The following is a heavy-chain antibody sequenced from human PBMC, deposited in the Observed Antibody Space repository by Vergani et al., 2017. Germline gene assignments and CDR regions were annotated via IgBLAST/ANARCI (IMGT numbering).Heavy chain of an antibody. CDR3: AKSDSSGYPYYGMDV. V-gene: IGHV3-23*04. CDR2: ISGRGGST. D-gene: IGHD3-22*01. Sequence: EVQLVESGGGLVKPGGSLRLSCAASGFTFSSYAMSWVRQAPGKGLEWVSAISGRGGSTYYADSVKGRFTISRDKSKNTLYLQMNSLRAEDTAVYYCAKSDSSGYPYYGMDVWGQGTTVTVSS. CDR1: GFTFSSYA. J-gene: IGHJ6*02.